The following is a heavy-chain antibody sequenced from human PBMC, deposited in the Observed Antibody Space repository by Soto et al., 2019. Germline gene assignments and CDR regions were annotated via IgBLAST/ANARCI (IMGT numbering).Heavy chain of an antibody. Sequence: QVQLQESGPGLVKPSGTLSLTCAVSGGSISSSNWWSWVRQPPGKGLEWIGEIYHSGSTNYNPSLKSRVTISVDKSKNQFSLKLSSVTAADTAVYYCARVEPTIFGVVITGVTKGVMDWGQGTLVTVSS. J-gene: IGHJ4*02. CDR1: GGSISSSNW. V-gene: IGHV4-4*02. CDR3: ARVEPTIFGVVITGVTKGVMD. D-gene: IGHD3-3*01. CDR2: IYHSGST.